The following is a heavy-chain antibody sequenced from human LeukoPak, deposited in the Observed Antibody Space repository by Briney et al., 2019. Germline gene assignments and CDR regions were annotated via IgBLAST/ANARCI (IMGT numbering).Heavy chain of an antibody. D-gene: IGHD2-8*01. CDR2: IYHSGST. Sequence: SETLPLTCAVSGYSISSGYYWGWIRQPPGKGLEWIGSIYHSGSTYYNPSLKSRVTISVDTSKNQFSLKLSSVTAADTAVYYCARHKYCTNGVCHMGYWGQGTLVTVSS. CDR1: GYSISSGYY. CDR3: ARHKYCTNGVCHMGY. J-gene: IGHJ4*02. V-gene: IGHV4-38-2*01.